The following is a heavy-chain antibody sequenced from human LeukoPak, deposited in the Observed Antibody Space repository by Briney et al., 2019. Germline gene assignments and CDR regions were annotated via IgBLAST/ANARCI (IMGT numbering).Heavy chain of an antibody. J-gene: IGHJ4*02. D-gene: IGHD6-19*01. CDR2: INGDGSVT. V-gene: IGHV3-74*01. CDR1: GFTFSSYD. CDR3: AICIAVPGGFDN. Sequence: GGSLRLSCAASGFTFSSYDMHCVRQAPGKGPVWVSHINGDGSVTGYADSVKGRFTISRDNARNTLYVQMNSLRAEDTAVYYCAICIAVPGGFDNWGQGTLVTVAS.